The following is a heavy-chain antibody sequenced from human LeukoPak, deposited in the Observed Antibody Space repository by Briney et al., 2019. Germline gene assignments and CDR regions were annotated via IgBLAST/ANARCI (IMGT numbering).Heavy chain of an antibody. D-gene: IGHD6-6*01. J-gene: IGHJ4*02. CDR2: IIPIFGTA. Sequence: ASVKVSCKASGGTFSSYAISWVRQAPGQGLEWMGGIIPIFGTANYAQKFQGRVTITADESTSTAYMELSSLRSEDTAVYYCARVGKYSSSSVVWGQGTLVTVSS. CDR3: ARVGKYSSSSVV. CDR1: GGTFSSYA. V-gene: IGHV1-69*13.